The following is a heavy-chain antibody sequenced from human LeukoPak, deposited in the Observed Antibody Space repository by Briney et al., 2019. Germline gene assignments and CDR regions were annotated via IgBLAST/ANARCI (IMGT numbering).Heavy chain of an antibody. Sequence: HAGGSLRLSCAASGFTFSSYDIHRVRQAPGKGLEWVAVISYDGSNKYYVDSVKGRFTISRDNSKNTVYLQMNSLRAEDTAVYYCTKDALQLPGTYFDYWGQGTLVTVSS. J-gene: IGHJ4*02. V-gene: IGHV3-30*18. D-gene: IGHD5-18*01. CDR1: GFTFSSYD. CDR2: ISYDGSNK. CDR3: TKDALQLPGTYFDY.